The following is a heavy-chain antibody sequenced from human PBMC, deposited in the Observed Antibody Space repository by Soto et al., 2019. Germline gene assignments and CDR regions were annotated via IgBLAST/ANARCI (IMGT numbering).Heavy chain of an antibody. J-gene: IGHJ5*02. D-gene: IGHD4-4*01. Sequence: PSETLSLTCTVSGGSISSSSYYWGWIRQPPGKGLEWIGSIYYSGSTYYNPSLKSRVTISVDTSKNQFSLKLSSVTAADTAVYYCARGYSNYRGNWFDPWGQGTLVTVSS. CDR2: IYYSGST. CDR3: ARGYSNYRGNWFDP. CDR1: GGSISSSSYY. V-gene: IGHV4-39*01.